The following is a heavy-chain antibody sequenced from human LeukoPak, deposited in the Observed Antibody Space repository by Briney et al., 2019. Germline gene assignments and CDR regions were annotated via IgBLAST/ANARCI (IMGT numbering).Heavy chain of an antibody. CDR3: ARVAAAAGILDY. CDR1: GGSISSGDYY. CDR2: IYYSGST. J-gene: IGHJ4*02. Sequence: SETLSLTCTVSGGSISSGDYYWSWIRQPPGKGLEWVGYIYYSGSTYYNPSLKSRVTISVDTSKSQFSLKLSSVTAADTALYSCARVAAAAGILDYWGQGTLVTVSS. V-gene: IGHV4-30-4*01. D-gene: IGHD6-13*01.